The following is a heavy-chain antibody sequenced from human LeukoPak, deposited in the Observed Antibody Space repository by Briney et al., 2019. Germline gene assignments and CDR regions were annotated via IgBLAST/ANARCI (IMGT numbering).Heavy chain of an antibody. V-gene: IGHV3-33*01. CDR3: TRYNNDHFDY. CDR1: GFTFGGYG. D-gene: IGHD1-14*01. Sequence: GGSLRLSCAGSGFTFGGYGMHWFRQTPGKGLEWVAVIAYDGSRAFYADSVKGRFTISRDNSKNTMSVQMGDLRAEDKAVYYCTRYNNDHFDYWGQGTLVTVSS. CDR2: IAYDGSRA. J-gene: IGHJ4*02.